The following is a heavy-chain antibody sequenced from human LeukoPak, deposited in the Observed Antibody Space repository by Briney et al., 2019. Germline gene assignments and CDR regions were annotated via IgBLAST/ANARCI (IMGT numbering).Heavy chain of an antibody. J-gene: IGHJ4*02. CDR2: INHSGST. CDR3: AREDVWGSYRYTGDY. V-gene: IGHV4-34*01. Sequence: SETLSLTCAVYGGSFSGYYWSWIRQPPGKGLEWIGEINHSGSTNYNPSLKSRVTISVDTSKNQFPLKLSSVTAADTAVYYCAREDVWGSYRYTGDYWGQGTLVTVSS. D-gene: IGHD3-16*02. CDR1: GGSFSGYY.